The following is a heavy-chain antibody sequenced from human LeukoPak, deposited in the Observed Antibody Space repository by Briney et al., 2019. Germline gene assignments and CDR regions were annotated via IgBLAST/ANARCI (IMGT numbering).Heavy chain of an antibody. Sequence: PSETLSLTCAVSGGSISRSNWWSGVRQPPGKGLEWIGEIYHRGSTNYNPPLKSRVTISVDKSKNQFSLKLSSVTAADTAVYYCARWNDILTSYTEYYYYGMDVWGKGTTVTVSS. CDR1: GGSISRSNW. D-gene: IGHD3-9*01. V-gene: IGHV4-4*02. J-gene: IGHJ6*04. CDR3: ARWNDILTSYTEYYYYGMDV. CDR2: IYHRGST.